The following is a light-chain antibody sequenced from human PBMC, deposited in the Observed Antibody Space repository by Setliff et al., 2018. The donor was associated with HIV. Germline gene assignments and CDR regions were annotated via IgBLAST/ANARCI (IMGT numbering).Light chain of an antibody. V-gene: IGLV2-14*01. CDR3: SSYTINSLRV. J-gene: IGLJ3*02. CDR1: SSDFGAQNY. Sequence: QTALTQPASVSGSPGQSITISCTGSSSDFGAQNYASWYQHSPGKAPKLLIYEVNIRPSGVSSRFSGSQSGNTASLTISGLQAEDEADYYCSSYTINSLRVFGGGTKVTVL. CDR2: EVN.